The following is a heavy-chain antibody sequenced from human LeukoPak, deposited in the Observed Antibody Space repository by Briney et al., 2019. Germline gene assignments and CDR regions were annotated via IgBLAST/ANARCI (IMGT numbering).Heavy chain of an antibody. J-gene: IGHJ4*02. D-gene: IGHD2-21*01. Sequence: PSETLSLTCAVYGGSFSGYYWSWIRQPPGKGLEWIGEINHSGSTNYNPSLKSRVTISVDTSKNQFSLKLGSVTAADTAVYYCAKDGVAYCGGDCYSDYWGQGTLVTVSS. CDR3: AKDGVAYCGGDCYSDY. CDR1: GGSFSGYY. CDR2: INHSGST. V-gene: IGHV4-34*01.